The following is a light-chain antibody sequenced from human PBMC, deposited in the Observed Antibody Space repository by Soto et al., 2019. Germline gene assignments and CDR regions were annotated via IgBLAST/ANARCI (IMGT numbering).Light chain of an antibody. J-gene: IGLJ7*01. V-gene: IGLV1-40*01. CDR1: SSNIGAGYD. CDR3: PSFDRSLSGYV. CDR2: GNK. Sequence: QSVLTQPPSVSGAPRQRVTISCTGGSSNIGAGYDVHWYQHLPGTAPKLLIYGNKNRPSGVPDRFSGSKSGTAASLTITGLQAEDEADYYCPSFDRSLSGYVFGSGTQLPVL.